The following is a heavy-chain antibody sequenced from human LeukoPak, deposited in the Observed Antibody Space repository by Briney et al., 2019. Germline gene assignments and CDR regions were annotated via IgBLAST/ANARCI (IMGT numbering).Heavy chain of an antibody. CDR2: IYYSGST. V-gene: IGHV4-39*01. CDR1: GDSISSSVYY. Sequence: SETLSLTCTVSGDSISSSVYYWGWIRQPPGKGLEWIGSIYYSGSTYYNPSLKSRVTISVDTSKNQFSLKLSSVTAADTAVYYCARHPPPGEHSWFDPWGQGTLITVSS. J-gene: IGHJ5*02. CDR3: ARHPPPGEHSWFDP. D-gene: IGHD3-10*01.